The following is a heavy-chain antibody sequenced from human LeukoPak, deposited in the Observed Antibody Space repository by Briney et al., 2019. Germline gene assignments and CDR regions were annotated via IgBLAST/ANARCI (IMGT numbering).Heavy chain of an antibody. Sequence: GGSLRLSCAASGFTFSDYYKTWVRQAPGKGLEWVSYISSSSNTVYYAGSVKGRLTVSRDNANNSLYVQMTNLRAEDTAVYYCARRAMGATSFDYWGQGTLVSVSS. D-gene: IGHD1-26*01. CDR1: GFTFSDYY. V-gene: IGHV3-11*04. J-gene: IGHJ4*02. CDR2: ISSSSNTV. CDR3: ARRAMGATSFDY.